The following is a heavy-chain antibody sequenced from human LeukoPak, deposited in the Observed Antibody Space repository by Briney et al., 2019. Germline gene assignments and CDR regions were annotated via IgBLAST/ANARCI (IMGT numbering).Heavy chain of an antibody. CDR3: ARDGDYCSSTSCYWFDP. CDR2: ISAYNGNT. D-gene: IGHD2-2*01. CDR1: GYTFTSYG. J-gene: IGHJ5*02. Sequence: ASVEVSCKASGYTFTSYGISWVRQAPGQGLEWMGWISAYNGNTNYAQKLQGRVTMTTDTSTSTAYMELRSLRSDDTAVYYCARDGDYCSSTSCYWFDPWGQGTLVTVSS. V-gene: IGHV1-18*04.